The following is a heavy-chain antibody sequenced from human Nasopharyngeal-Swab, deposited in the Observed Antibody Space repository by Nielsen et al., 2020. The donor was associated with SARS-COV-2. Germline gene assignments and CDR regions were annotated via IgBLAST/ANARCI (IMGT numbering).Heavy chain of an antibody. CDR2: ISGSSSYI. CDR1: GFTFGTYS. V-gene: IGHV3-21*01. CDR3: TTDSVGWLVTY. J-gene: IGHJ4*02. D-gene: IGHD6-19*01. Sequence: GGSLRLSCAASGFTFGTYSMNWVRQAPGKGLEWVSSISGSSSYIYYADSVKGRFTISRDNAKNSLYLQMNSLRAEDTAVYYCTTDSVGWLVTYWGQGTLVTVSS.